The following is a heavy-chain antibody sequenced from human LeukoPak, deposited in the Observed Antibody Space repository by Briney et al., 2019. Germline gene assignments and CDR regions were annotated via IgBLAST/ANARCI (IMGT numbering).Heavy chain of an antibody. Sequence: SETLSLTCTVSGGSISSGSYYWSWIRQPAGKGLEWIGRIYTSGSTNYNPSLKSRVTISVDTSKNQFSLKLSSVTAADTAVYYCARIYPGSAFDIWGQGTMVTVSS. CDR1: GGSISSGSYY. CDR2: IYTSGST. D-gene: IGHD5/OR15-5a*01. CDR3: ARIYPGSAFDI. J-gene: IGHJ3*02. V-gene: IGHV4-61*02.